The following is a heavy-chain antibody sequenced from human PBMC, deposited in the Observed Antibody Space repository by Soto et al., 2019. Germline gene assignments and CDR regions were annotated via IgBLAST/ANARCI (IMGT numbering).Heavy chain of an antibody. CDR2: ISSSSSYI. V-gene: IGHV3-21*01. D-gene: IGHD2-15*01. Sequence: GGSLRLSCAASGFTFSSYSMNWVRQAPGKGLEWVSSISSSSSYIYYADSVKGRFTISRDNAKNSLYLQMNSLRAEDTAVYYCAREEDCSGGSCYSDYWGQGTLVTVSS. CDR3: AREEDCSGGSCYSDY. J-gene: IGHJ4*02. CDR1: GFTFSSYS.